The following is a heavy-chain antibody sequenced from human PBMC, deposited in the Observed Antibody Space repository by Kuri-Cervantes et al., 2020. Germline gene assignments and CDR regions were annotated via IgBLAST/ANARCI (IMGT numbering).Heavy chain of an antibody. CDR1: GFTFSDYY. J-gene: IGHJ4*02. D-gene: IGHD2-2*01. Sequence: GESLKISCAASGFTFSDYYMSWIRQAPGKGLEWVSYISSSGGTIYYADSVKGRFTISRDNAKNSLYLQMNSLRDEDTAVYYCARDRLRGTSCMGYWGQGTLVTVSS. CDR3: ARDRLRGTSCMGY. CDR2: ISSSGGTI. V-gene: IGHV3-11*01.